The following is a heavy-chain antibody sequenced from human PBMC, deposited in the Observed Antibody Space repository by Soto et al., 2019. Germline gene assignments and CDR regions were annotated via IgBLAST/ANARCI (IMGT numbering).Heavy chain of an antibody. CDR2: FSSGGGGT. J-gene: IGHJ4*02. CDR1: GFTFSNYA. D-gene: IGHD2-15*01. CDR3: TKANRYCSGANCFTFDY. Sequence: EVQLLESGGGLLQPGGSLRLSCTASGFTFSNYAMSWVRQAPGKGLEWVSTFSSGGGGTYYADSVKGRFTISRDNSKKTLALQMNCLRSEDTAVYYCTKANRYCSGANCFTFDYWGMGTLVTVSS. V-gene: IGHV3-23*01.